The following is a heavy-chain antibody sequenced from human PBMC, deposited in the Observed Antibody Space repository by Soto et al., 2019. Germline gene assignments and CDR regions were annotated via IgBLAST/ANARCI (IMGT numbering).Heavy chain of an antibody. V-gene: IGHV1-69*13. CDR3: ARVVAQYGDTWEGYFEY. J-gene: IGHJ4*02. CDR1: GGTFSSYA. Sequence: ASVKVSCKASGGTFSSYAISWVRQAPGQGLDWVGVIIPYIAAPNYAQKLQGRASLTADASTSTAYMELRSLRSDDTAVYYCARVVAQYGDTWEGYFEYWAQGTLVPVSS. D-gene: IGHD4-17*01. CDR2: IIPYIAAP.